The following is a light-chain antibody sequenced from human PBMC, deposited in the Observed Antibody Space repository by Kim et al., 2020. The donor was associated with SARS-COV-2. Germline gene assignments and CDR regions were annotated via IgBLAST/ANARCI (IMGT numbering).Light chain of an antibody. Sequence: QSALTQPASVSGSPGQSITIACTGTSSLVSDYNYVSWYQQHPDQAPKLIIYDVSYRPSGVSTHFSDSKSGNTASLTISGLQAADEADYYCTSYTGAGTVLFGGGTQLTFL. CDR2: DVS. CDR1: SSLVSDYNY. V-gene: IGLV2-14*03. CDR3: TSYTGAGTVL. J-gene: IGLJ2*01.